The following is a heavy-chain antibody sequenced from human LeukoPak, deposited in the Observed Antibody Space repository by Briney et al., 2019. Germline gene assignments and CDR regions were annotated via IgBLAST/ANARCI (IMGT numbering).Heavy chain of an antibody. D-gene: IGHD3-3*01. Sequence: PSETLSLTCTVSGGSISSYYWSWIRQPAGKGLEWIGRIYTSGSTNYNPPLKSRVTMSVDTDKNQFSLKLSSVTAADTAVYYCARVRSARGLRFVEWSYYMDVWGKGTTVTVSS. J-gene: IGHJ6*03. CDR1: GGSISSYY. CDR2: IYTSGST. CDR3: ARVRSARGLRFVEWSYYMDV. V-gene: IGHV4-4*07.